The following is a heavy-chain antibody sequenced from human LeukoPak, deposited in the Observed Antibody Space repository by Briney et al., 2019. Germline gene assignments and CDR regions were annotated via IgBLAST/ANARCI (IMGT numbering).Heavy chain of an antibody. CDR2: IKPDGSEK. D-gene: IGHD1-26*01. J-gene: IGHJ4*02. Sequence: GGSLRLSCAASGFTFSSYAMSWVRQAPGKGLEWVATIKPDGSEKSYVDSVKGRFTFSRDNAKNSLYLQMNSLRAEDTAFYYCARHGGRSFDYWGQGTPVTVSS. V-gene: IGHV3-7*02. CDR1: GFTFSSYA. CDR3: ARHGGRSFDY.